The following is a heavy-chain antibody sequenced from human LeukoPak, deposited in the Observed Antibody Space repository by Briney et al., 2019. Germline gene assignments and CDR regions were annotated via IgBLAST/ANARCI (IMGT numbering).Heavy chain of an antibody. J-gene: IGHJ5*02. CDR1: GGSISSTKTC. V-gene: IGHV4-39*01. Sequence: ASETLSLTCAVSGGSISSTKTCGDWIRQPPGKGMEWIGTICYTGNTYYKPSLKSRVIISVDSSKNQFSLKLNSLIAADTAVYYCARRRGKWDVNWFDPWGPGTLVTVSS. D-gene: IGHD1-26*01. CDR2: ICYTGNT. CDR3: ARRRGKWDVNWFDP.